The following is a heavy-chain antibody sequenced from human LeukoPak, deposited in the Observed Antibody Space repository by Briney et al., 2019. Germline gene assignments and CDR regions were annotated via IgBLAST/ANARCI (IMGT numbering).Heavy chain of an antibody. CDR1: GGSIRSSSHY. D-gene: IGHD6-13*01. V-gene: IGHV4-39*07. CDR2: IYHSGTI. CDR3: ARERAAARYFDL. J-gene: IGHJ2*01. Sequence: SETLSLTCTVSGGSIRSSSHYWGWIRQPPGEGLEWIGIIYHSGTIYYNPSLKSRVTISVDTSKNQFSLKLSSVTAADTAVYYCARERAAARYFDLWGRGTLVTVSS.